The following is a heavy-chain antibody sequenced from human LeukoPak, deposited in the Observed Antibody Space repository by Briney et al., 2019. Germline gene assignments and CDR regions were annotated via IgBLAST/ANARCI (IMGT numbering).Heavy chain of an antibody. V-gene: IGHV3-7*01. Sequence: GGSLRLSCAASGFTFSSYWMSWVRQAPGKGLEWVANIKEDGSDKYYVDSVKGRFTISRDNAKNSLYLQMNNLRAEDTAVYYCARDVGYFRFDYWGQGTLVTVSS. CDR2: IKEDGSDK. D-gene: IGHD5-18*01. CDR3: ARDVGYFRFDY. CDR1: GFTFSSYW. J-gene: IGHJ4*02.